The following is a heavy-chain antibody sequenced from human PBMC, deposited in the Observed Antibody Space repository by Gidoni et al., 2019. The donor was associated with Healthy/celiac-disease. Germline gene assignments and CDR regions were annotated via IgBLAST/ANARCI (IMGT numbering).Heavy chain of an antibody. CDR3: ATGIGVWGSGGSCYFGAQGDCPRDY. CDR1: GYTFTELP. CDR2: FDPEDGET. Sequence: QVQLVQSGAEVKKPGASVKVSCNVSGYTFTELPMHCVRQATGKGLEWMGGFDPEDGETIYTQKFQGRVTMTEDTSTDTAYMELSSLRAEDTAVYYCATGIGVWGSGGSCYFGAQGDCPRDYWGQGTLVTVSS. V-gene: IGHV1-24*01. J-gene: IGHJ4*02. D-gene: IGHD2-15*01.